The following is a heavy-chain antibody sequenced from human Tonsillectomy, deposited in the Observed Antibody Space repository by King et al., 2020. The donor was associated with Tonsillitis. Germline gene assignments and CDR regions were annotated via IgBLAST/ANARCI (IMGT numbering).Heavy chain of an antibody. Sequence: VQLVQSGAEVKRPGASVKVSCKAFGYTFTSYALHWVRQAPGQRLEWMGWINAGNGNTKYSQKFQGRVTITRDTSASTAYMELSSLRSEDTAVYYCARDYYDSSGKLYFDYWGRGTLVTVSS. CDR1: GYTFTSYA. CDR2: INAGNGNT. V-gene: IGHV1-3*01. D-gene: IGHD3-22*01. J-gene: IGHJ4*02. CDR3: ARDYYDSSGKLYFDY.